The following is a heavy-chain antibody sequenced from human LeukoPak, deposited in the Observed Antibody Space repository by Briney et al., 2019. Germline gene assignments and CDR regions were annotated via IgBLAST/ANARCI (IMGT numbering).Heavy chain of an antibody. Sequence: KPSETLSLTCAVYGGSFSGYYWSWIRQPPGKGLEWIGEINHSGSTNYNPSLKSRVTISVDTSKNQFSLKLSSVTAAATAVYYCARSVSIYWGQGTLVTVSS. CDR2: INHSGST. V-gene: IGHV4-34*01. CDR1: GGSFSGYY. J-gene: IGHJ4*02. CDR3: ARSVSIY.